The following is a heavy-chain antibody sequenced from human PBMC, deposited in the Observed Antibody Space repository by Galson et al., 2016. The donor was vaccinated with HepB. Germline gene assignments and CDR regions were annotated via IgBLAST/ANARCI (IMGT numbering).Heavy chain of an antibody. V-gene: IGHV3-53*01. CDR1: GFTVNNNY. Sequence: SLRLSCAASGFTVNNNYMRWVRQAPGKGLEWVSLIYSGGSTSFADSVKGRFTISRDNSKNTLNLKMNSLRVEDTAGYFFARDIGPAGQGTLVTVSS. CDR2: IYSGGST. CDR3: ARDIGP. J-gene: IGHJ5*02.